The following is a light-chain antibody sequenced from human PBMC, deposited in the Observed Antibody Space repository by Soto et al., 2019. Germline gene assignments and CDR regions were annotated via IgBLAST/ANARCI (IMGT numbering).Light chain of an antibody. CDR2: EVN. CDR3: SSWTSSTTQV. J-gene: IGLJ3*02. CDR1: SSDVGGYNF. V-gene: IGLV2-14*01. Sequence: QSVLPQPDSVSGSPGQSITISCTGTSSDVGGYNFVSWYQQHPGKAPKLMIYEVNNRPSGVSNRFSGSKSGNTASLTISGLQAEDEADYYCSSWTSSTTQVLGGGTKLTVL.